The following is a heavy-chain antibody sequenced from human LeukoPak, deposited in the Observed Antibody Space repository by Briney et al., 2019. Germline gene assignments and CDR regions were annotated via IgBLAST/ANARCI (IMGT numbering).Heavy chain of an antibody. J-gene: IGHJ6*02. CDR2: IAYIGT. Sequence: GGSLRLSCAASGFTFSDYAMTWVRQTPGQDLEWVSTIAYIGTYYADSVRGRFTISRDDSKDNLYLQMNNLRAEDSAVYYCVKGLHLFDVWGQGTTVTVSS. V-gene: IGHV3-23*01. CDR1: GFTFSDYA. D-gene: IGHD2-15*01. CDR3: VKGLHLFDV.